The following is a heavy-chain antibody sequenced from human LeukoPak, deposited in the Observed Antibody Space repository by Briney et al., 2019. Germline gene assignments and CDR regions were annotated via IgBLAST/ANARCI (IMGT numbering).Heavy chain of an antibody. D-gene: IGHD3-22*01. CDR2: INHSGST. J-gene: IGHJ4*02. CDR1: GGSFSGYY. CDR3: ARGPSSSRRYYDSSGYYYVRKNYFDY. V-gene: IGHV4-34*01. Sequence: SETLSLTCAVYGGSFSGYYWSWIRQPPGKGLEWIGEINHSGSTNYNPSLKSRVTISVDTSKNQFSLKLSSVTAADTAVYYCARGPSSSRRYYDSSGYYYVRKNYFDYWGQGTLVTVSS.